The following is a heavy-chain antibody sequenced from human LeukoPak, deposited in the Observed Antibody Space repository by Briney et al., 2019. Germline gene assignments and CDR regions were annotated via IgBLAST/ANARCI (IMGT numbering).Heavy chain of an antibody. Sequence: GGSLRLSCAASGFTFSSYSMNWVRQAPGKGLEWVSSISSSSSYIYYADSVKGRLTISRDNAKNSLYLQMNSLRAEDTAVYYCAREGRSYDYVWGSYRSSFDYWGQGTLVTVSS. CDR3: AREGRSYDYVWGSYRSSFDY. CDR1: GFTFSSYS. CDR2: ISSSSSYI. V-gene: IGHV3-21*01. D-gene: IGHD3-16*02. J-gene: IGHJ4*02.